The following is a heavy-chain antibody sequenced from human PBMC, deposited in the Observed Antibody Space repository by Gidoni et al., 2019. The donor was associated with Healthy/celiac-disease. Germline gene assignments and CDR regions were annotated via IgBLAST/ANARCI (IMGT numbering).Heavy chain of an antibody. V-gene: IGHV4-34*01. Sequence: QVQLQQWGAGLLKPSETLSPTCAVYGGSFSCYYWSWIRQPPGKGLEWIGEINHSGSTNYNPSLKSRVTISVDTSKNQFSLKLSSVTAADTAVYYCARVAVTGSYYMDVWGKGTTVTVSS. CDR1: GGSFSCYY. J-gene: IGHJ6*03. CDR2: INHSGST. CDR3: ARVAVTGSYYMDV. D-gene: IGHD4-17*01.